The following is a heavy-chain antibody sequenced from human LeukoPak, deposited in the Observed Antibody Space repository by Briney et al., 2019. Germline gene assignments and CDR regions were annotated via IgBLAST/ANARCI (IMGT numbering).Heavy chain of an antibody. V-gene: IGHV1-18*01. CDR1: GYTFTSYG. D-gene: IGHD2-2*01. CDR3: ARDKAIVVVPAAMDY. CDR2: ISAYNGNT. J-gene: IGHJ4*02. Sequence: VASVKVSCKASGYTFTSYGISWVRQAPGQGLEWMGWISAYNGNTNYAQKLQGRVTMTTDTSTSTAYMELRSLRSDDTAVYYCARDKAIVVVPAAMDYWGQGTLVTVSS.